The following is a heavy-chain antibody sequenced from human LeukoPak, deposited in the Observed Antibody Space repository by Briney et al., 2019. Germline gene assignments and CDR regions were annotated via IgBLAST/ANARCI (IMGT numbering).Heavy chain of an antibody. CDR3: ARDSSGVVVAATFDY. CDR2: ISAYNGNT. CDR1: GYTFTSYG. Sequence: GASVKVSCKASGYTFTSYGISWVRQAPGQGLEWMGWISAYNGNTNYAQKLQGRVSMTPDTCTSTAYMELRSLRSDDTAVYYCARDSSGVVVAATFDYWGQGTLVTVSS. J-gene: IGHJ4*02. D-gene: IGHD2-15*01. V-gene: IGHV1-18*01.